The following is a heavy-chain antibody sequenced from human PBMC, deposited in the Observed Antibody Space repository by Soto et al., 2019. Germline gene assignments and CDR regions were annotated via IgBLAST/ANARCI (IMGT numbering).Heavy chain of an antibody. J-gene: IGHJ6*02. D-gene: IGHD3-16*01. V-gene: IGHV1-18*01. CDR3: VMVDNYVTPTPQDV. Sequence: QVQLVQSGDEVKKPGASVKVSCKASGYIFVNYGIAWVRQAPGQGLEWMGGISPYTGNTHSATKVQGRLTMTTDTSTSTAYMDLWSLTSDDTAVYYCVMVDNYVTPTPQDVWGQGTTVTVSS. CDR2: ISPYTGNT. CDR1: GYIFVNYG.